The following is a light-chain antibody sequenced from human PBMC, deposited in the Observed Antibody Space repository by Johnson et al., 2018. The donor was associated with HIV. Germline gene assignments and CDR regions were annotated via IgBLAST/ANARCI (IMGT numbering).Light chain of an antibody. CDR3: GTWDSSLSTGVV. CDR2: KDN. J-gene: IGLJ1*01. V-gene: IGLV1-51*02. CDR1: SSTIGNNF. Sequence: QSVLTQPPSVSAAPGQKVTISCSGSSSTIGNNFVSWYQVLPGTAPKLLIYKDNERPSGIPDRFSGSKSGTSATLGITGLQPGDEADYYFGTWDSSLSTGVVFGTGTKVTVL.